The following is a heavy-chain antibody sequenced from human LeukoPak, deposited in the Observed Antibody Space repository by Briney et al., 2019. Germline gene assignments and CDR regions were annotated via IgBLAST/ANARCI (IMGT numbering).Heavy chain of an antibody. J-gene: IGHJ6*02. D-gene: IGHD3-16*02. CDR3: ARARITFGGVIHGGMDV. V-gene: IGHV1-69*04. Sequence: SVKVSCKASGGTFSSYAISWVRQAPGQGLEWMGRIIPILGITNYAQKFQGRVTITADKSTSTAYMELSSLRSEDTAVYYCARARITFGGVIHGGMDVWGQGTTVTVSS. CDR1: GGTFSSYA. CDR2: IIPILGIT.